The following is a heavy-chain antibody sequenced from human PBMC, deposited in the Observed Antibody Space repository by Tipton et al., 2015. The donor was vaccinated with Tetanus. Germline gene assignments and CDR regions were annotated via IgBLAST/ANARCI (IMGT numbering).Heavy chain of an antibody. V-gene: IGHV4-39*01. CDR1: GGSISSGTFY. J-gene: IGHJ5*02. CDR3: ARTADNWFDP. D-gene: IGHD2-21*02. Sequence: TLSLTCTVSGGSISSGTFYWDWIRHTPGKGLEWFGNIFSYNGNTLQNPSLQSRVTISLDKSKNQFSLKPRSVTAADTAIYYCARTADNWFDPWGQGTLVTVSS. CDR2: IFSYNGNT.